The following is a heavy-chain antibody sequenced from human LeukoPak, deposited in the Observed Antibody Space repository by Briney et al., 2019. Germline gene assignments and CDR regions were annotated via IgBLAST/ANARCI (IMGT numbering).Heavy chain of an antibody. Sequence: PSETLSLTCTVSGGSISSYYWSWIRQPPGKGLEWIGYIYYSGSTNYNPSLKSRVTISVDTSKNQFSLKLSSVTAADTAVYYCARWGYRDYYYGMDVWGQGTTVTVSS. CDR3: ARWGYRDYYYGMDV. V-gene: IGHV4-59*01. CDR2: IYYSGST. CDR1: GGSISSYY. J-gene: IGHJ6*02. D-gene: IGHD5-12*01.